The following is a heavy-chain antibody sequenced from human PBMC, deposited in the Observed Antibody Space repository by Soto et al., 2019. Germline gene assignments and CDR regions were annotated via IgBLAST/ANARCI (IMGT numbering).Heavy chain of an antibody. CDR2: IVVGSGNT. CDR3: ARLTPAAAAGNHDAFDI. D-gene: IGHD6-13*01. J-gene: IGHJ3*02. CDR1: GFTFTSSA. Sequence: SVKVSCKASGFTFTSSAMQWVRQARGQRLEWIGWIVVGSGNTNYAQKFQERVTITRDMSTSTAYMELSSLRSEDTAVYYCARLTPAAAAGNHDAFDIWGQGTMVTVSS. V-gene: IGHV1-58*02.